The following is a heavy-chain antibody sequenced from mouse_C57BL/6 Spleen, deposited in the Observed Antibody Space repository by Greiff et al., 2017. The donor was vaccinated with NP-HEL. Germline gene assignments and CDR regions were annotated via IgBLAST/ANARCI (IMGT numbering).Heavy chain of an antibody. D-gene: IGHD2-4*01. CDR3: ATYDDDEAWFAY. V-gene: IGHV1-81*01. CDR2: IYPRSGNT. J-gene: IGHJ3*01. CDR1: GYTFTSYG. Sequence: VQLQQSGAELARPGASVKLSCKASGYTFTSYGISWVKQRPGQGLEWIGEIYPRSGNTYYNEKFKGKATLTADKSSSTAYMELRSLTSEDSAVYFCATYDDDEAWFAYWGQGTLVTVSA.